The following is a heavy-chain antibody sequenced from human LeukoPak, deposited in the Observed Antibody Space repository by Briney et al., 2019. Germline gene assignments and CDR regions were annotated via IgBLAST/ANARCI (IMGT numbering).Heavy chain of an antibody. V-gene: IGHV3-21*01. CDR3: ARRYDFWSGYYDFDY. J-gene: IGHJ4*02. Sequence: GGSLRLSCAASGFTFSSYSMNWVRQAPGKGLEWVSSISSSSSYIYYADSVKGRFTISRDNAKNSLYLQMNSLRAEDTAVYYCARRYDFWSGYYDFDYWGQGTLVTVSS. D-gene: IGHD3-3*01. CDR2: ISSSSSYI. CDR1: GFTFSSYS.